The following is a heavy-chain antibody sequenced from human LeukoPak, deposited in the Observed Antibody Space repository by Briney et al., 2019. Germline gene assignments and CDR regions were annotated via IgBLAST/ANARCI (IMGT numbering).Heavy chain of an antibody. Sequence: PGGSLRLSCAASGFTFSNYAMSWVRQAPGKGLEWVSGISGSGGYTYYADSVKGRFTISRDNSKNTLYLQMNSLRAEDTAVYYCAKDRGLYGSGSPSDYWGQGTLVTVSS. CDR2: ISGSGGYT. D-gene: IGHD3-10*01. CDR1: GFTFSNYA. J-gene: IGHJ4*02. CDR3: AKDRGLYGSGSPSDY. V-gene: IGHV3-23*01.